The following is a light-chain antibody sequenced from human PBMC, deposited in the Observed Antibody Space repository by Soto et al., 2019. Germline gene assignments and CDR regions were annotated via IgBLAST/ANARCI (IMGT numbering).Light chain of an antibody. CDR1: QGVVRW. J-gene: IGKJ1*01. CDR3: QQYNSYWT. V-gene: IGKV1-5*01. Sequence: IHMTQSPSTLSASVVYRVTITFRASQGVVRWLAWYQQKPGKAPKLLIYDASSLESGVPSRFSGSGAGTEFTLTISSLQPDDFATYYCQQYNSYWTFGQGTKVDIK. CDR2: DAS.